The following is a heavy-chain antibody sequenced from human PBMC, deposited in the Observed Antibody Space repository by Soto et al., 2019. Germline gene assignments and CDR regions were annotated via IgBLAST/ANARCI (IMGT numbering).Heavy chain of an antibody. V-gene: IGHV1-18*01. Sequence: QVQLVQSGVEVKKPGASVTVSCKASGYTFTSYGIVWVRKAPGQGLEWMGWISAYNGNTSYAQKYQDRVTMTRDTSTDTAHMELRSLTSDDTAVYYCARRYCGRTSCYGFFDYWGQGTLVTVSS. CDR1: GYTFTSYG. CDR3: ARRYCGRTSCYGFFDY. D-gene: IGHD2-2*01. CDR2: ISAYNGNT. J-gene: IGHJ4*02.